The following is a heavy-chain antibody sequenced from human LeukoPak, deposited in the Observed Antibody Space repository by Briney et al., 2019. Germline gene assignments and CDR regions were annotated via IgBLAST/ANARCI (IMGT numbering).Heavy chain of an antibody. Sequence: PGGSLRLSCAASGFTFSSYAMHWVRQAPGKGLEWVAVISYDGSNKYYADSVKGRFTISRDNSKNTLYLQMNSLRAEDTAVYYCARDYLVRGVVPNWFDPWGQGTLVTVSS. CDR3: ARDYLVRGVVPNWFDP. CDR1: GFTFSSYA. J-gene: IGHJ5*02. V-gene: IGHV3-30*04. CDR2: ISYDGSNK. D-gene: IGHD3-10*01.